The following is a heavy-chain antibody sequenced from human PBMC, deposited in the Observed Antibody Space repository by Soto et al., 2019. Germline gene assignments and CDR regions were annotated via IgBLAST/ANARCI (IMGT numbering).Heavy chain of an antibody. CDR3: ARFYYDSSGYLPSPYYYYYGMDV. V-gene: IGHV3-7*04. D-gene: IGHD3-22*01. CDR1: GFTFNSYW. J-gene: IGHJ6*02. CDR2: IKQDGSEK. Sequence: EVQLVESGGGLVQPGGSLRLSCAASGFTFNSYWMSWVRQAPGKGLEWVANIKQDGSEKYYVDSVKGRFTISTDNAKNSLYLQMNSLRVEDTAVYYCARFYYDSSGYLPSPYYYYYGMDVLGQGTTVTVSS.